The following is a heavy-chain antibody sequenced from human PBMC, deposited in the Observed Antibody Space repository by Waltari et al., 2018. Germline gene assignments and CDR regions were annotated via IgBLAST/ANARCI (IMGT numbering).Heavy chain of an antibody. CDR3: ARASPYYDSSGYYYGDAFDI. CDR2: IYYSGST. Sequence: QVQLQESGPGLVKPSETLSLTCTVSGGPISSYYWSWIRQPPGKGLEWIGYIYYSGSTNYNPSLKSRVTISVDTSKNQFSLKLSSVTAADTAVYYCARASPYYDSSGYYYGDAFDIWGQGTMVTVSS. D-gene: IGHD3-22*01. CDR1: GGPISSYY. J-gene: IGHJ3*02. V-gene: IGHV4-59*01.